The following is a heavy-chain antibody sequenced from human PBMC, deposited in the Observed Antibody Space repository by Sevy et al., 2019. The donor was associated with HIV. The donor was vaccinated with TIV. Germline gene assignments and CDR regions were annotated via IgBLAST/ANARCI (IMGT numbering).Heavy chain of an antibody. CDR3: ARERGAYCSSTSCYGYGVDY. CDR1: GFTFSDYY. J-gene: IGHJ4*02. V-gene: IGHV3-11*06. D-gene: IGHD2-2*01. Sequence: GGSLRLSCAASGFTFSDYYMSWIRQAPGKGLEWVSYISSSSSYTKYADSVKGRFTISRDNAKNSLYLQMNSLRAEDTAVYYCARERGAYCSSTSCYGYGVDYWGQGTLVTVSS. CDR2: ISSSSSYT.